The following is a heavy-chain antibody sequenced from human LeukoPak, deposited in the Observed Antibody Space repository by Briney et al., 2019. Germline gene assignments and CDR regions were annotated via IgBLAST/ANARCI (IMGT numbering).Heavy chain of an antibody. CDR2: IKQDGSEK. J-gene: IGHJ4*02. CDR3: ARDGAPDAHCSSTSCAIR. V-gene: IGHV3-7*01. CDR1: GFTFSSYW. D-gene: IGHD2-2*01. Sequence: GGSLRLSCAASGFTFSSYWMNWVRQAPGKGLEWVANIKQDGSEKYYVDSVKGRFTISRDNAKNSLYLQMSSLRVEDTAVYYCARDGAPDAHCSSTSCAIRWGQGTLVTVTS.